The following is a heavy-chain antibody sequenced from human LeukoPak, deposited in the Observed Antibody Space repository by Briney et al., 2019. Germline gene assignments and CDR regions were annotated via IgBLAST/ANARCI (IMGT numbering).Heavy chain of an antibody. Sequence: PGGSLRLSCAASGFMFSSYAMSWVRQAPGKGLEWVSGISGSGGSTYYADSVKGRFTISRDNSKNTLYLQMNSLRAEDTAVYYCANFRPDYDSSGYSKWFDPWGQGTLVTVSS. J-gene: IGHJ5*02. D-gene: IGHD3-22*01. CDR1: GFMFSSYA. CDR3: ANFRPDYDSSGYSKWFDP. CDR2: ISGSGGST. V-gene: IGHV3-23*01.